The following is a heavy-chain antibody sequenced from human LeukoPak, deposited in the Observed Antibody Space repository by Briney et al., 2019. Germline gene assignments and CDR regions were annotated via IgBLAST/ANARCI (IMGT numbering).Heavy chain of an antibody. CDR3: AKDDAWLQYGD. CDR2: IRYDGSDK. CDR1: GFTFSLYG. J-gene: IGHJ4*02. D-gene: IGHD5-24*01. Sequence: GGSLRLSCAASGFTFSLYGMHWVRQAPGKGLEWLAFIRYDGSDKYYADSVKGRFTISRDNSKGTVYLHMNSLRPEDTAVYYCAKDDAWLQYGDWGRGTLVTVSS. V-gene: IGHV3-30*02.